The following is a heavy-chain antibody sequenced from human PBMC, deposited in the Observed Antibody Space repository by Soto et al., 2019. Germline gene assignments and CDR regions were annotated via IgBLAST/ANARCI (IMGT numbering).Heavy chain of an antibody. J-gene: IGHJ5*02. CDR3: ARHKSHSSSYVDP. CDR1: GGSISGYY. D-gene: IGHD6-13*01. Sequence: PSETLSLTCTVSGGSISGYYWSWIRQPPGKGLEWIGYIYYSGSTNYNPSLKSRVTISVDTSKNQFSLKLSSVTAADTAVYYCARHKSHSSSYVDPWGQGTLVTVSS. CDR2: IYYSGST. V-gene: IGHV4-59*08.